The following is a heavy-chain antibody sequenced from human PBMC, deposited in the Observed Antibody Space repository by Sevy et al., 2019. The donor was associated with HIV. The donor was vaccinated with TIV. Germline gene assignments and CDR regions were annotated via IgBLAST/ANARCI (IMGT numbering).Heavy chain of an antibody. CDR2: ISSSSRTI. J-gene: IGHJ4*02. CDR3: ARDVDTPFVRSFDS. Sequence: GGSLRLSCVVSGLTFSSDSMNWVRQAPGKGLEWLAYISSSSRTIYYADSVEGRFTISRDNDKKSVFLQMNKLRDEVSATYYCARDVDTPFVRSFDSWGQGTLVTVSS. CDR1: GLTFSSDS. D-gene: IGHD5-18*01. V-gene: IGHV3-48*02.